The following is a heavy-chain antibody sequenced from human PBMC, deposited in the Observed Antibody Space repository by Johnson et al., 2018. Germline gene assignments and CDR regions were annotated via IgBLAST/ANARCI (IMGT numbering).Heavy chain of an antibody. CDR1: GFTFDDYA. D-gene: IGHD5-18*01. CDR3: AKGLGYPLVDGYYYMDV. Sequence: VQSGRSLRLSCAASGFTFDDYAMHWVRQAPGKGLEWVSGISGSGGFTYYADSVKGRFTIPRDKSKNPRYRQMNSLRVEDRAVYYCAKGLGYPLVDGYYYMDVWGKGTTVTVSS. CDR2: ISGSGGFT. J-gene: IGHJ6*03. V-gene: IGHV3-23*01.